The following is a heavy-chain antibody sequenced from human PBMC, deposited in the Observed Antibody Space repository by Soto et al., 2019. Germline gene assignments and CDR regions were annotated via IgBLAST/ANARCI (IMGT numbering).Heavy chain of an antibody. J-gene: IGHJ4*02. CDR1: GGSFSGYY. D-gene: IGHD4-17*01. Sequence: QVQLQQWGAGLLKPSETLSLTCAVYGGSFSGYYWSWIRQPPGKGLEWIGEINHSGSTNYNPSLKSRVTXXXXXXXXXXXXXXXXXXXXXXXXXXXARGSSRGGYGDYRGLYFDYWGQGTLVTVSS. CDR2: INHSGST. CDR3: ARGSSRGGYGDYRGLYFDY. V-gene: IGHV4-34*01.